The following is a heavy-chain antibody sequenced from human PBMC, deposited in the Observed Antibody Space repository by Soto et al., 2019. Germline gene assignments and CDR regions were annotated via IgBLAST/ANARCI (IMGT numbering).Heavy chain of an antibody. J-gene: IGHJ4*02. D-gene: IGHD3-22*01. V-gene: IGHV1-3*01. CDR3: AREGLDNSGYCLRY. CDR1: GFTFTSFA. Sequence: ASVKVSCKAPGFTFTSFAMHWVRQAPGQRLEWMGWINAGNGNTKYSQKFQGRVTITRDTSASTAYMELSSLRSEDTAVYYCAREGLDNSGYCLRYWGQGTLVTVSS. CDR2: INAGNGNT.